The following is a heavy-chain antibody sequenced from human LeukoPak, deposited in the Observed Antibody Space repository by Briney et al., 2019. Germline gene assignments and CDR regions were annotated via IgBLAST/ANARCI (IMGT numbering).Heavy chain of an antibody. CDR3: ARVGGGAVAATYYYYYMDV. Sequence: ASGKVSCKASGYTFTGYYMHWVRQAPGQGLEWLGWINPNSGGTNYAQKFQGRVTMTSDTSISTAYMELSRLRSDDTAVYYCARVGGGAVAATYYYYYMDVWGKGTTVTVSS. J-gene: IGHJ6*03. CDR2: INPNSGGT. V-gene: IGHV1-2*02. D-gene: IGHD6-19*01. CDR1: GYTFTGYY.